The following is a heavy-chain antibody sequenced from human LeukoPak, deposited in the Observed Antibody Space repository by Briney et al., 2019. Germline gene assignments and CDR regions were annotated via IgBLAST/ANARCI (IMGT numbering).Heavy chain of an antibody. Sequence: HAGGSLRLSCAASGFTFSSYAMSWVRQAPGKGLEWVSAISGSGGSTYYADSVKGRFTISRDNSKNTLYLQMNSLRAEDTAVYYCAKDYPNGGAFDIWGQGTMVTVSS. CDR3: AKDYPNGGAFDI. CDR1: GFTFSSYA. J-gene: IGHJ3*02. V-gene: IGHV3-23*01. CDR2: ISGSGGST. D-gene: IGHD2-8*01.